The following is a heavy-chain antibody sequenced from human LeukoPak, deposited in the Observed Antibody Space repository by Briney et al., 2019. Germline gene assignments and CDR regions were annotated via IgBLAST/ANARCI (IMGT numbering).Heavy chain of an antibody. D-gene: IGHD5-12*01. V-gene: IGHV1-69*06. J-gene: IGHJ5*02. CDR1: GYTFTSYG. CDR3: ARDYSGYATDGDWFDP. CDR2: IIPIFGTA. Sequence: EASVKVSCKASGYTFTSYGISWVRQAPGQGLEWMGGIIPIFGTANYAQKFQGRVTITADKSTSTAYMELSSLRSEDTAVYYCARDYSGYATDGDWFDPWGQGTLVTVSS.